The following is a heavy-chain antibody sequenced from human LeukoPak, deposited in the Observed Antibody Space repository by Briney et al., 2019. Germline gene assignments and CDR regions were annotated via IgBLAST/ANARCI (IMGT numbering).Heavy chain of an antibody. D-gene: IGHD5-24*01. Sequence: ASVKVSCKASGYTFTYRYLHWVRQAPGQVLEWMGLINPDGGNTNYAQNFQGRVTLTRDTSTSTVYMELSSLRSEDTAIYYCARIRDGYNDAYDIWGQGTVVTVPS. CDR3: ARIRDGYNDAYDI. J-gene: IGHJ3*02. CDR2: INPDGGNT. CDR1: GYTFTYRY. V-gene: IGHV1-46*01.